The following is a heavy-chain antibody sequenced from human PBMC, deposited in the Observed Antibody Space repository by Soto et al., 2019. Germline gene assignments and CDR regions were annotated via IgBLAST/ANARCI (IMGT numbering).Heavy chain of an antibody. D-gene: IGHD3-10*01. CDR2: ISYDGSNE. Sequence: QVQLVESGGGVVQPGRSLRLSCAASGFTFSSYAMHWVRQAPGKGLEWVAVISYDGSNEYYADSVKGRFTISRDNSKNTLYLQMNSLRAEDTAVYYCARVTDGSGSYLPDYWGQGTLVTVSS. CDR1: GFTFSSYA. V-gene: IGHV3-30-3*01. CDR3: ARVTDGSGSYLPDY. J-gene: IGHJ4*02.